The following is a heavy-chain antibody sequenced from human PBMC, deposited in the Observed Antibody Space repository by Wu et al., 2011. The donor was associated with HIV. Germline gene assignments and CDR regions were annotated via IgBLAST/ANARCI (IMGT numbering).Heavy chain of an antibody. CDR2: IIPILGAV. D-gene: IGHD1-1*01. J-gene: IGHJ4*02. Sequence: QVQLVQSGAEVKKPGSSVKVSCKTSGGTFSSSAISWVRQAPGQGLEWMGRIIPILGAVNYAQKFQGRVTIIADESTGTAYMDLGSLRTDDTAVYYCTKSNSTNWLTLLFWGQGTLVTVSS. V-gene: IGHV1-69*15. CDR1: GGTFSSSA. CDR3: TKSNSTNWLTLLF.